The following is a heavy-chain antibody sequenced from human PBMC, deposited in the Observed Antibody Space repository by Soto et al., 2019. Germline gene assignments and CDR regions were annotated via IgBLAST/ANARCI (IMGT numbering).Heavy chain of an antibody. V-gene: IGHV1-18*04. D-gene: IGHD2-15*01. CDR2: VGPYNGNT. Sequence: QVQLVQSGAEVKKPGASVRVSCKASGYTFTNYGISWVRQAPGQGLEWMGWVGPYNGNTDHAQNFQGRVTMTTDTSTNTAYMELGSLRSDATALYYCARCYCSLGSCYTCWHFDLWGRGTLVTVSS. CDR1: GYTFTNYG. J-gene: IGHJ2*01. CDR3: ARCYCSLGSCYTCWHFDL.